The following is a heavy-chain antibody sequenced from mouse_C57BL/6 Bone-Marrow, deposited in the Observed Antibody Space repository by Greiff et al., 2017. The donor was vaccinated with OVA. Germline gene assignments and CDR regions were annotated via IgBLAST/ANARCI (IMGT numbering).Heavy chain of an antibody. Sequence: VQLQQPGAELVRPGTSVKLSCKASGYTFTSYWMHWVKQRPGQGLEWIGVIDPSDSYTNYNQKFKGKATLTVDTSSSTAYMQLSSLTSEDSAVDYCARQGLRRWFAYWGQGTLVTVSA. CDR2: IDPSDSYT. CDR1: GYTFTSYW. D-gene: IGHD2-4*01. J-gene: IGHJ3*01. CDR3: ARQGLRRWFAY. V-gene: IGHV1-59*01.